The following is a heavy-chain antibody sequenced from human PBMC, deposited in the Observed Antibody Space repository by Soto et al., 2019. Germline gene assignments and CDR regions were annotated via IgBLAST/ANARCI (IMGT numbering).Heavy chain of an antibody. D-gene: IGHD3-9*01. CDR2: IYPGDSDT. Sequence: PGESLKISCKGSGYSFTSYWIGWVRQMPGKGLEWMGIIYPGDSDTRYSPSFQGQVTISADKSISTAYLQWSSLKASDTAMYYCARLDPLQRQYYGMDVWGQGTTVTVSS. J-gene: IGHJ6*02. CDR1: GYSFTSYW. V-gene: IGHV5-51*01. CDR3: ARLDPLQRQYYGMDV.